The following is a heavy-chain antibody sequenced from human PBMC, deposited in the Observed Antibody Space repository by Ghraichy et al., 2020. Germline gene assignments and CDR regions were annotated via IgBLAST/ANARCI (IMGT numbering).Heavy chain of an antibody. CDR1: GVSISTNY. J-gene: IGHJ4*02. D-gene: IGHD7-27*01. CDR3: ARDRPGDGGSDY. Sequence: SETLSLTCTVSGVSISTNYWSWIRESPGKGLEWIGYIYDSGSTNYNPSLKSRVTISVDTSKNQVSLKLSSVTAADTAVYYCARDRPGDGGSDYWGQGTLVTVSS. CDR2: IYDSGST. V-gene: IGHV4-59*01.